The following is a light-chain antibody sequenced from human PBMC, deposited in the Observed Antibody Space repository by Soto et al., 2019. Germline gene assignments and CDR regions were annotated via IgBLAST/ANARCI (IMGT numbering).Light chain of an antibody. Sequence: QSVLTQPPSVSGAPGQRVTISCTGGSANIGAGYDVHWYQQLPGTAPKLLIYVNTNRPTGVPDRFSGSKSGTSASLAITGLPAEDEPASASRSYANSLSGYVLFGGGTKMTVL. CDR2: VNT. V-gene: IGLV1-40*01. CDR1: SANIGAGYD. J-gene: IGLJ2*01. CDR3: RSYANSLSGYVL.